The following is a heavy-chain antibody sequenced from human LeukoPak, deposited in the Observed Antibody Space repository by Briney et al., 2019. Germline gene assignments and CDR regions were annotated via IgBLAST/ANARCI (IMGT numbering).Heavy chain of an antibody. Sequence: GGSLRLSCAASGFAFNEYNMHWVRQAPGKGLEWVTFIFYDGSSKKEADSVKGRFSISKDNSKNTVYLQMNSLRPEDTAVYYCARDFSARYTIDYWGQGTLVTVSS. J-gene: IGHJ4*02. CDR1: GFAFNEYN. V-gene: IGHV3-30*04. CDR2: IFYDGSSK. D-gene: IGHD5-18*01. CDR3: ARDFSARYTIDY.